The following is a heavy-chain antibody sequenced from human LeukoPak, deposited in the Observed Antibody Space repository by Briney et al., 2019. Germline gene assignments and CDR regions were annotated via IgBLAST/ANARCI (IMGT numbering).Heavy chain of an antibody. CDR3: AKDTYYGSGSPLFDY. V-gene: IGHV3-9*01. CDR2: ISWNSGSI. D-gene: IGHD3-10*01. J-gene: IGHJ4*02. CDR1: GFTFDDYA. Sequence: PGRSLRLSCAASGFTFDDYAMHWVRQAPGKGLEWVSGISWNSGSIGYADSVKGRFTISRDNAKNSLYLQMNSLRAEDTALYYCAKDTYYGSGSPLFDYWGQGTLVTVSS.